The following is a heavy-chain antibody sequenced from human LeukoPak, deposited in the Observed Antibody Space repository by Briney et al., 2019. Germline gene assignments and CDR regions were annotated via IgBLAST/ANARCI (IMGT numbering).Heavy chain of an antibody. CDR1: GASISSGDYY. D-gene: IGHD3-22*01. CDR3: ARGTMIVVAAFDY. V-gene: IGHV4-30-4*08. J-gene: IGHJ4*02. CDR2: IYYSGST. Sequence: SETLSLTCTVSGASISSGDYYWNWIRQPPGKGLEWIGYIYYSGSTYYNPSLKSRVTISVDTSKNQFSLKLSSVTAADTAVYYCARGTMIVVAAFDYWGQGTLVTVSS.